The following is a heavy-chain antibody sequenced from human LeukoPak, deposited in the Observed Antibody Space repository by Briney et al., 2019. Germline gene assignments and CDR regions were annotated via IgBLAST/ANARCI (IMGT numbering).Heavy chain of an antibody. J-gene: IGHJ4*02. D-gene: IGHD6-19*01. CDR3: ARLGGWYREVEVDY. Sequence: GGSLRLSCAASGFTFSSYGMHWVRQAPGKGLEWVAVIWYDGSNKYYADSVKGRFTISRDNSKNTLYLQMNSLRAEDTAVYYCARLGGWYREVEVDYWGQGTLVTVS. CDR2: IWYDGSNK. CDR1: GFTFSSYG. V-gene: IGHV3-33*01.